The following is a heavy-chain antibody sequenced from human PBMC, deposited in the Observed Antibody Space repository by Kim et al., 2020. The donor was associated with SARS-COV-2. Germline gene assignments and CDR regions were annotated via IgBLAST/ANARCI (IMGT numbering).Heavy chain of an antibody. V-gene: IGHV3-48*02. Sequence: GGSLRLSCAASGFTFSSYSMNWVRQAPGKGLEWVSYISSSSSTIYYADSVKGRFTISRDNVKNSLYLQMNSLRDEDTAVYYCARDRHRGWLQLWSDNQCRNDYWGQGTLVTVSS. CDR2: ISSSSSTI. J-gene: IGHJ4*02. CDR1: GFTFSSYS. CDR3: ARDRHRGWLQLWSDNQCRNDY. D-gene: IGHD5-18*01.